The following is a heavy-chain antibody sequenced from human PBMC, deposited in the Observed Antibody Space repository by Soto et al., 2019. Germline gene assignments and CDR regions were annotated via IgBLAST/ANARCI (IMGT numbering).Heavy chain of an antibody. Sequence: SETLSLTCTVSGGSISSYYWSWIRQPAGKGLEWIGRIYTSASTNYNPALKSRVTMSVATSKNQFSLKLSSVSAADTAVYYCARDPFYDYVWGSYLHDAFDIWAQGTMVTVSS. V-gene: IGHV4-4*07. CDR1: GGSISSYY. CDR3: ARDPFYDYVWGSYLHDAFDI. J-gene: IGHJ3*02. CDR2: IYTSAST. D-gene: IGHD3-16*02.